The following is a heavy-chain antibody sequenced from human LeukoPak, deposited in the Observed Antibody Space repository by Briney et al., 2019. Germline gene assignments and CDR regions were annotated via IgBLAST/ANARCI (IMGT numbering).Heavy chain of an antibody. CDR3: ARGQLYYDSSGFDY. V-gene: IGHV3-74*01. J-gene: IGHJ4*02. D-gene: IGHD3-22*01. CDR2: INSDGINT. CDR1: GLTFSNYW. Sequence: GGSLRLSCAASGLTFSNYWMHWVRQAPGKGLVWVSRINSDGINTSYADSVKGRFTISRDNAKKSVYLQMNSLRAEDTAVYYCARGQLYYDSSGFDYWGQGTLVTVSS.